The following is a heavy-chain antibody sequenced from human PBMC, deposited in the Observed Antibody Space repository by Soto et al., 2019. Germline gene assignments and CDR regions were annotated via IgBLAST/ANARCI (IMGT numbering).Heavy chain of an antibody. CDR2: IYHSGST. J-gene: IGHJ5*02. Sequence: SETLSLTRAVSGGSMSSSNWWSWVCQPRGKGLEWIGEIYHSGSTNYNPSLKSRVTISVDKSKNQFSLKLSSVTAADTAVYYCARGLVVWGSYRTNWFDPWGQGTLVTVS. CDR3: ARGLVVWGSYRTNWFDP. CDR1: GGSMSSSNW. V-gene: IGHV4-4*02. D-gene: IGHD3-16*02.